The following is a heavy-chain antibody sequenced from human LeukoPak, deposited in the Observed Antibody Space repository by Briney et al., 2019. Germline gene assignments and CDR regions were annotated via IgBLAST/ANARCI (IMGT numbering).Heavy chain of an antibody. CDR3: AKDRNIVVVTAIAN. CDR2: ISGSGGTT. D-gene: IGHD2-21*02. CDR1: GLTFSSYA. J-gene: IGHJ4*02. V-gene: IGHV3-23*01. Sequence: PGGSLRLSCAASGLTFSSYAMSWVRQAPGKGLEWVSVISGSGGTTYYADSVKGRFTISGDNSKNTLYLQMNSLRAEDTAVYYCAKDRNIVVVTAIANWGQGTLVTVSS.